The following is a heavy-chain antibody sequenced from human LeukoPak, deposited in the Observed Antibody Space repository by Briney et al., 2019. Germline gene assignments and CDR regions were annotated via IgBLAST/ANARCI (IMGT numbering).Heavy chain of an antibody. Sequence: GGSLRLSCAASGFTVSSNYMSWVRQAPGKGLEWVSVIYSGGSTYYADSVKGRFTISRDNSKDTLYLQMNSLRAEDTAVYYCAKDRSSSGNYFDYWGQGTLVTVSS. CDR3: AKDRSSSGNYFDY. V-gene: IGHV3-66*02. CDR2: IYSGGST. D-gene: IGHD1-26*01. J-gene: IGHJ4*02. CDR1: GFTVSSNY.